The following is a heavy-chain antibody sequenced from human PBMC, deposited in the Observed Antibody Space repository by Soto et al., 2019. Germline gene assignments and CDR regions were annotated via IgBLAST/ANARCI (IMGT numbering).Heavy chain of an antibody. J-gene: IGHJ4*02. Sequence: QVQLVESGGGVVQPGRSLRLSCAASGFTFSSYAMHWVRQAPGKGLEWVAVISYDGSNKYYADSVKGRFTISRDNSKTTRYPQMISRSAEDTAVYYCARDTYYYDSTGYLAYWGEGTLVTVS. V-gene: IGHV3-30-3*01. D-gene: IGHD3-22*01. CDR1: GFTFSSYA. CDR3: ARDTYYYDSTGYLAY. CDR2: ISYDGSNK.